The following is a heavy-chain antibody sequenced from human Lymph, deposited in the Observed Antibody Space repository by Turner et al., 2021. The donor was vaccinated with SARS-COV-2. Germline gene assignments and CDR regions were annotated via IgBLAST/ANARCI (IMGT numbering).Heavy chain of an antibody. CDR1: GYSFTTYW. V-gene: IGHV5-51*01. CDR3: ARREWGGSLGHIDY. CDR2: IYPGNSDT. D-gene: IGHD3-3*01. Sequence: EVQLVQSGAEVKKPGESLKISCRPSGYSFTTYWIGWVRQMPGKGLEWMGIIYPGNSDTRDSPSFQGKVTISADKSISNAYLQWSSLKASDTAMYYCARREWGGSLGHIDYWGQGTLVTVSS. J-gene: IGHJ4*02.